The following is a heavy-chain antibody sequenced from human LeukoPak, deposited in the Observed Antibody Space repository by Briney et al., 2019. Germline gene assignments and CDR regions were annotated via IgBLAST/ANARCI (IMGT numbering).Heavy chain of an antibody. D-gene: IGHD3-3*01. J-gene: IGHJ4*02. Sequence: SETLSLTCTVSGGAISSGAYYWGWIRQPAGKGLEWLGRIYTNGNTNYNPSLKSRVTISVDTSTNQFSLKLSSVTAADTAVYYCARVGALITIFGVVISGRDYWGQGTLVTVSS. V-gene: IGHV4-61*02. CDR1: GGAISSGAYY. CDR3: ARVGALITIFGVVISGRDY. CDR2: IYTNGNT.